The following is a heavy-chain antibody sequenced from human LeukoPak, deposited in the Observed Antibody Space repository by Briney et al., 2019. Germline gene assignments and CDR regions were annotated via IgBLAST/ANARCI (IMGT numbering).Heavy chain of an antibody. CDR2: IDNDGTNT. CDR3: VRDRPHNCFDP. Sequence: GGSLRLSCAASGFTFSSYWMHWGRQVPGKGLVYIAYIDNDGTNTNYADSVKGRFTISRDNAKNTLYLQMNSLRVEDTAVYYCVRDRPHNCFDPWGQGTLVTVSS. J-gene: IGHJ5*02. V-gene: IGHV3-74*01. D-gene: IGHD6-6*01. CDR1: GFTFSSYW.